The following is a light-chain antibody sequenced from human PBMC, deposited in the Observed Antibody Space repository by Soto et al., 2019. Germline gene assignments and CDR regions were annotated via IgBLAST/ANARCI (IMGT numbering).Light chain of an antibody. CDR2: GAS. CDR3: QQYGSSYT. J-gene: IGKJ2*01. V-gene: IGKV3-20*01. Sequence: EIVLTQSPGTLSLSPGERATLSCRASQSVSSSYLAWYQQKPDQAPRLLIYGASSRATGIPDRFSGSVSGTDFTLTISRLEPEDFAVYYCQQYGSSYTFGQGTKLEIK. CDR1: QSVSSSY.